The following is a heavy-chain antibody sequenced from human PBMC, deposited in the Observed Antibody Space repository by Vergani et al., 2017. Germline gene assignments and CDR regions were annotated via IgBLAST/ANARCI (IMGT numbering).Heavy chain of an antibody. V-gene: IGHV4-31*03. CDR1: GGPISSGGYY. CDR2: IYYSGST. J-gene: IGHJ4*02. Sequence: QVQLQESGPGLVKPSQTLSLTCTVSGGPISSGGYYWSWIRQHPGTGLEWIGYIYYSGSTYYNPSLKSRVTISVDTSKNQFSLKLSSVTAADTAVYYCARSFPAIKWELLRSALDYWGQGTLVTVSS. CDR3: ARSFPAIKWELLRSALDY. D-gene: IGHD1-26*01.